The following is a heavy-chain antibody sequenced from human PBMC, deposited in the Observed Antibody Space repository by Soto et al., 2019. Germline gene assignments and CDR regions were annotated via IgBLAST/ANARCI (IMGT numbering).Heavy chain of an antibody. V-gene: IGHV3-23*01. CDR2: ITDTGGDA. CDR3: ARGSKDAYPGSRIFDF. Sequence: EVQLLESGGDLVQPGGSLRLSCVASGITFGNRAMSWVRQAPGEGLEWVSAITDTGGDAQYEASVRGRFAISRDNSTNALYLQMTSPRAEDTAVYYCARGSKDAYPGSRIFDFWGRGTLVAVSS. J-gene: IGHJ4*02. D-gene: IGHD3-10*01. CDR1: GITFGNRA.